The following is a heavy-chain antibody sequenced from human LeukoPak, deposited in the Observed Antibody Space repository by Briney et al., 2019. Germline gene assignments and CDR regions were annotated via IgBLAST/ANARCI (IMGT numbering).Heavy chain of an antibody. V-gene: IGHV1-46*01. D-gene: IGHD3-22*01. CDR2: INPSGGGT. CDR1: GYTFTTYY. Sequence: ASVKVSCTASGYTFTTYYIHWVRQAPGQGLEWMGIINPSGGGTSYAQTFQGRVTMTRDTSTSTVYMELNSLRSEDTAVYYCARLFRSSSGYLMLDYWGQGTLVTVSS. CDR3: ARLFRSSSGYLMLDY. J-gene: IGHJ4*02.